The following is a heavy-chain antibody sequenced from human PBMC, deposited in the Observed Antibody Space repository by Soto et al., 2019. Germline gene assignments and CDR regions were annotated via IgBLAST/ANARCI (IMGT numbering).Heavy chain of an antibody. CDR1: GFTFNTYW. CDR3: ARAGYCSGGRCHALFDL. Sequence: GGSLRLSCVASGFTFNTYWMHWVRQAPGKGLVWVSRIDNDGSTTTYADSVKGRFTISRDSAKNTLFLQMSSLSADDTALYYCARAGYCSGGRCHALFDLWGQGTMVTVSS. D-gene: IGHD2-15*01. J-gene: IGHJ3*01. CDR2: IDNDGSTT. V-gene: IGHV3-74*01.